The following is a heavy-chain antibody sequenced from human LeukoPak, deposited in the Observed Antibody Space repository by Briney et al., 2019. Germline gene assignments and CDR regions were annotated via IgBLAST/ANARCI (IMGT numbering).Heavy chain of an antibody. CDR3: ARDQYYYDSSGYRTEDY. CDR1: GGSISSYY. Sequence: PSETLSLTCTVSGGSISSYYWSWIRQPPGKGLEWIGNIYYSGSTNYNPSLKSRVTISVDTSKNQFSLKLSSVTAADTAVYYCARDQYYYDSSGYRTEDYWGQGTLVTVSS. J-gene: IGHJ4*02. V-gene: IGHV4-59*12. CDR2: IYYSGST. D-gene: IGHD3-22*01.